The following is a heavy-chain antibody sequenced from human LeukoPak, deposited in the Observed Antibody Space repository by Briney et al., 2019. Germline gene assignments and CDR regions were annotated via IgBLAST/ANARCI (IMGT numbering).Heavy chain of an antibody. CDR3: ARVHYGGNVDAFDI. J-gene: IGHJ3*02. Sequence: ASVKVSCKASGYTFTSYDINWVRQATGQGLEWMGWMNPNSGNTGYAQKFQGRVTMTRNTFISTAYMELSSLRSEDTAVYYCARVHYGGNVDAFDIWGQGTMVTVSS. D-gene: IGHD4-23*01. CDR2: MNPNSGNT. CDR1: GYTFTSYD. V-gene: IGHV1-8*01.